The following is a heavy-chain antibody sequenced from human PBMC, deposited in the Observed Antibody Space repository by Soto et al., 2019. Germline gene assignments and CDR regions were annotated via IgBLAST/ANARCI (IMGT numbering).Heavy chain of an antibody. D-gene: IGHD4-17*01. CDR3: AREDYGEDGAFDI. CDR2: IYYSGST. CDR1: GGSISRYY. J-gene: IGHJ3*02. V-gene: IGHV4-59*01. Sequence: XXTLSLTCTVSGGSISRYYWSWILQPPGKGLEWIGYIYYSGSTNQNPSLKSRVTISVDTSKNQVSLKLSSVNAADTAVYYCAREDYGEDGAFDIWGQGTMVTVSS.